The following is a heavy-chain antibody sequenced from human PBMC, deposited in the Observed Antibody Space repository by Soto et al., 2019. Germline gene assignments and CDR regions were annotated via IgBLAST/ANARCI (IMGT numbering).Heavy chain of an antibody. CDR3: ARDLVNQWELTLMVPMQERRHDAFDI. CDR2: ISYDGSNK. V-gene: IGHV3-30-3*01. CDR1: GFTFSSYA. D-gene: IGHD1-26*01. J-gene: IGHJ3*02. Sequence: GGSLRLSCAASGFTFSSYAMHWVRQAPGKGLEWVAVISYDGSNKYYADSVKGRFTISRDNSKNTLYLQMNSLRAEDTAVYYCARDLVNQWELTLMVPMQERRHDAFDIWGQGTMVTVSS.